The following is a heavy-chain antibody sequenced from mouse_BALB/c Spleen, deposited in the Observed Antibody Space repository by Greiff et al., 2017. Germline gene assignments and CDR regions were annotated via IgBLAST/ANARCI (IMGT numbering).Heavy chain of an antibody. CDR1: GYTFSSYW. CDR3: ARHYRYRYWYFDV. CDR2: ILPGSGST. D-gene: IGHD2-14*01. V-gene: IGHV1-9*01. J-gene: IGHJ1*01. Sequence: QVQPKESGAELMKPGASVKISCKATGYTFSSYWIEWVKQRPGHGLEWIGEILPGSGSTNYNEKFKGKATFTADTSSNTAYMQLSSLTSEDSAVYYCARHYRYRYWYFDVWGAGTTVTVSS.